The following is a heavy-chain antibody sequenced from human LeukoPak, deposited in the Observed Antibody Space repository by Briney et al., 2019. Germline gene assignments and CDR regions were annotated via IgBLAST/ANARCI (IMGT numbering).Heavy chain of an antibody. Sequence: PSETLSLTCAVSGYSISSGYYWGWIRQPPGKGLEWIGSIYHTGSTYFNPSLKSQVTISVDTSKNQFSLKLNSMTAADTAVYFCARGSGSGNYVLDYWGQGTLVTVSS. D-gene: IGHD3-10*01. CDR2: IYHTGST. V-gene: IGHV4-38-2*01. J-gene: IGHJ4*02. CDR3: ARGSGSGNYVLDY. CDR1: GYSISSGYY.